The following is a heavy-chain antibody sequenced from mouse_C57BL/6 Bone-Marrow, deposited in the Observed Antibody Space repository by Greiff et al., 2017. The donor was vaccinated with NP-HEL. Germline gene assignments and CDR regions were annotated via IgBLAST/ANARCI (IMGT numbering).Heavy chain of an antibody. J-gene: IGHJ1*03. CDR2: IDPENGDT. Sequence: LVESGAELVRPGASVKLSCTASGFNIKDDYMHWVKQRPEQGLEWIGWIDPENGDTEYASKFQGKATITADTSSNTAYLQLSSLTSEDTAVYYCTADGYYRYFDVWGTGTTVTVSS. V-gene: IGHV14-4*01. D-gene: IGHD2-3*01. CDR1: GFNIKDDY. CDR3: TADGYYRYFDV.